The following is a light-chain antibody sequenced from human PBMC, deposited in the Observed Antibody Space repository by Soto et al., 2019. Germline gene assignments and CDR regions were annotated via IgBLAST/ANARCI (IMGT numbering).Light chain of an antibody. CDR3: QQYGSSPRT. CDR1: QSFNSIY. Sequence: EIVLTQSPGTLSLSPGARAPLSCRASQSFNSIYLAWYQQKPGQAPRLLIYGASSRATGIPDRFSGSGSGTDFTLTISRLEPEDFAVYYCQQYGSSPRTFGQGTKVDIK. CDR2: GAS. J-gene: IGKJ1*01. V-gene: IGKV3-20*01.